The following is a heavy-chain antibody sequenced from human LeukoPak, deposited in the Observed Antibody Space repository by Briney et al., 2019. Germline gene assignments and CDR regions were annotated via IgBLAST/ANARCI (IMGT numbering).Heavy chain of an antibody. D-gene: IGHD3-10*01. V-gene: IGHV3-72*01. J-gene: IGHJ4*02. CDR3: ARAAVGMGYYYGSGSYRSLDY. Sequence: PGGSLRLSCAASGFTFSSYWMSWVRQAPGKGLEWVGRTRNKANSYTTEYAASVKGRFTISRDDSKNSLYLQMNSLKTEDAAVYYCARAAVGMGYYYGSGSYRSLDYWGQGTLVTVSS. CDR1: GFTFSSYW. CDR2: TRNKANSYTT.